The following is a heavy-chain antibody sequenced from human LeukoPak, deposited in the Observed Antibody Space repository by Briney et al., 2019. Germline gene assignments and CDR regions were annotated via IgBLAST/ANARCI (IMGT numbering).Heavy chain of an antibody. J-gene: IGHJ4*02. V-gene: IGHV3-23*01. D-gene: IGHD2-2*01. CDR2: ISGSGGST. Sequence: LSGGSLRLSCAASGFTLSSYAMSWVRQAPGKGLEWVSAISGSGGSTYYADSVKGRFTISRDNSKNTLYLQMNSLRAEDTAVHYCAKVLTLLGYCSSTSCYGPIDYWGQGTLVTVSS. CDR1: GFTLSSYA. CDR3: AKVLTLLGYCSSTSCYGPIDY.